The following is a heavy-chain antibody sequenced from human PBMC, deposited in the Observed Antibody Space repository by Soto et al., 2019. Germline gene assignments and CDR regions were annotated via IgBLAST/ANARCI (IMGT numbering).Heavy chain of an antibody. J-gene: IGHJ4*02. Sequence: QVQLVQSGAEVKKPGASVKVSCKASGYTFSSYFISWVRQAPGQGLEWMGWISAYNSNTNYAQKLQGRVTMTTDTSTSTAYRERMSLRADDTAVYYCAVDPPPVDYWGQGTLVTVSS. V-gene: IGHV1-18*01. CDR2: ISAYNSNT. CDR1: GYTFSSYF. CDR3: AVDPPPVDY.